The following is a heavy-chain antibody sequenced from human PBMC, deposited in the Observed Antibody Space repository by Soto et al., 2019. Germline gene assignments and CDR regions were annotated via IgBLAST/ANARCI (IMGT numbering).Heavy chain of an antibody. D-gene: IGHD3-16*01. Sequence: PGGSLRLSCVASGFTFSDYAMTWVRQVPGKGLEWVATISATGGNIEYTDSLEGRFTISRDNSKNTLYLQLNGLTSDDTAVHYCAKVAGGLGYFDLWGRGTLVTVS. V-gene: IGHV3-23*01. CDR2: ISATGGNI. CDR1: GFTFSDYA. CDR3: AKVAGGLGYFDL. J-gene: IGHJ2*01.